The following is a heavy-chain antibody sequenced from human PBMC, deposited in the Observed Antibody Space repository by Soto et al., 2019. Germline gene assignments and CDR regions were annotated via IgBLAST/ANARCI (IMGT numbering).Heavy chain of an antibody. V-gene: IGHV4-59*01. J-gene: IGHJ4*02. Sequence: SETLSLTCTVSGGSISGYYWSWIRQPPGKGLEWIGYMYYSGSSKYNPSLKSRVTMSVDTSRNQFSLKLSSVTATDTAVYFCPRVGERWQYFDWFYYFDSWGQGTPVTVS. CDR3: PRVGERWQYFDWFYYFDS. CDR2: MYYSGSS. CDR1: GGSISGYY. D-gene: IGHD3-9*01.